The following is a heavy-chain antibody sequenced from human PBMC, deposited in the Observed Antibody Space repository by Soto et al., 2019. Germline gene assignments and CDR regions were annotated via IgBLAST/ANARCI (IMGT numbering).Heavy chain of an antibody. Sequence: QVQLVQSGAEVKKPGSSVKVSCKASGGTFSSYAISWVRQAPGQGLEWMGGIIPIFGTANYAQKFQGRVTITADESTRTAYMELSSLRSEDTAVYYCARVGYDSSGYSWYYYYGMDVWGQGTTVTVSS. J-gene: IGHJ6*02. CDR2: IIPIFGTA. V-gene: IGHV1-69*01. CDR1: GGTFSSYA. CDR3: ARVGYDSSGYSWYYYYGMDV. D-gene: IGHD3-22*01.